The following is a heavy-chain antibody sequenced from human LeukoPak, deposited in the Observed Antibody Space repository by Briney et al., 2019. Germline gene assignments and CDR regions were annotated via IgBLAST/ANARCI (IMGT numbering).Heavy chain of an antibody. CDR3: AKGIGYCSGGSCYLYFDY. CDR2: IRANDSST. Sequence: PGGSLRLSCAASGFTFSNYAMSWVRQAPGKGLEWVSGIRANDSSTFYADSLKGRFAISRDNSRNTLYLQMNSLRAEDTAVYYCAKGIGYCSGGSCYLYFDYWGQGTLVTVSS. CDR1: GFTFSNYA. J-gene: IGHJ4*02. D-gene: IGHD2-15*01. V-gene: IGHV3-23*01.